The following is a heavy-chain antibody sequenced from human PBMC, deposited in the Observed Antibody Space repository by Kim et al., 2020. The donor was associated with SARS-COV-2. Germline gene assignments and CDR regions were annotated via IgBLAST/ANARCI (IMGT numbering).Heavy chain of an antibody. Sequence: SETLSLTCAVYGGSFSGYYWSWIRQPPGKGLEWIGEINHSGSTNYNPSLKSRVTISVDTSKNQFSLKLSSVTAADTAVYYCARVVGNILWWSSGGYYYGMDVWGQGTTVTVSS. D-gene: IGHD2-21*01. J-gene: IGHJ6*02. CDR1: GGSFSGYY. CDR2: INHSGST. CDR3: ARVVGNILWWSSGGYYYGMDV. V-gene: IGHV4-34*01.